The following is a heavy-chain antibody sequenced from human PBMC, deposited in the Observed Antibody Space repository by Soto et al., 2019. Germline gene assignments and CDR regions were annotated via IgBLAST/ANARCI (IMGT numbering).Heavy chain of an antibody. D-gene: IGHD3-3*01. CDR2: IYYSGST. CDR3: ARAGDYDFWSGYSNDAFDI. CDR1: SGSMSGYY. J-gene: IGHJ3*02. Sequence: SETLSLTCTVSSGSMSGYYWNWIRQPPGKGLEWIGYIYYSGSTNYNPSLKSRVTISVDTSKNQFSLKLSSVTAADTAVYYCARAGDYDFWSGYSNDAFDIWGQGTMVTVS. V-gene: IGHV4-59*01.